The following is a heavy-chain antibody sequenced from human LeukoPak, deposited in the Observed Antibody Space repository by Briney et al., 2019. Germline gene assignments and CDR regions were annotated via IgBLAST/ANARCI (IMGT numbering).Heavy chain of an antibody. J-gene: IGHJ6*02. CDR1: GYTFTGYY. V-gene: IGHV1-2*02. D-gene: IGHD3-10*01. Sequence: ASVKVSCKASGYTFTGYYMHWVRQAPGQGLEWMGWINPNSGGTNYAQKFQGRVTMTRDTSISTAYMELRSLRSDDTAVYYCARDNLLWFGELPPDYYGMDVWGQGTTVTVSS. CDR3: ARDNLLWFGELPPDYYGMDV. CDR2: INPNSGGT.